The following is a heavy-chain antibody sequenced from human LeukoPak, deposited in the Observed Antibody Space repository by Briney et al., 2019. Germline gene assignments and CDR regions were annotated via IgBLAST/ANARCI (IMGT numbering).Heavy chain of an antibody. CDR1: GFTFSSYA. D-gene: IGHD2-21*02. Sequence: GRSLRLSCAASGFTFSSYAMHWVRQAPGKGLEWVAVISYDGSNKYYADSVKGRFTISRDNSKNTLYLQMNSLRAEDTAVYYCAPNCGGDCSNVDYWGQGTLVTVSS. CDR3: APNCGGDCSNVDY. V-gene: IGHV3-30-3*01. J-gene: IGHJ4*02. CDR2: ISYDGSNK.